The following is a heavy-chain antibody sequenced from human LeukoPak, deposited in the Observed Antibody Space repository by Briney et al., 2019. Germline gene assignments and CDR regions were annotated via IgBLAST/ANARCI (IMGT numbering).Heavy chain of an antibody. CDR1: GVSISSSSYYY. V-gene: IGHV4-39*07. Sequence: NTSETLSLTCTVSGVSISSSSYYYWGWIRQPPGKGLEWIGNIYYSGSTYYNPSLKSRVTISVDTSKNQFSLKLRSVTAADTAVYYCARDRGAAGSDYWGQGTLVTVSA. CDR2: IYYSGST. J-gene: IGHJ4*02. D-gene: IGHD6-13*01. CDR3: ARDRGAAGSDY.